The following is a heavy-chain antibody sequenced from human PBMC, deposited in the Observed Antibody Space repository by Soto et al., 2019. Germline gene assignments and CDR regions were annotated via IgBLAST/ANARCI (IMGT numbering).Heavy chain of an antibody. D-gene: IGHD1-26*01. J-gene: IGHJ4*02. CDR2: ISYDGGEK. Sequence: QVQLVESGGGVVQPGRSLRLSCAASAFTFSTYGMHWVRQAPGKGLEWVARISYDGGEKVYADSVKGRFTISRDNSKDTLYLQTNSLRAEDTAVFYCAKEEHRGSSFDYWGQGTLVTVSS. V-gene: IGHV3-30*18. CDR3: AKEEHRGSSFDY. CDR1: AFTFSTYG.